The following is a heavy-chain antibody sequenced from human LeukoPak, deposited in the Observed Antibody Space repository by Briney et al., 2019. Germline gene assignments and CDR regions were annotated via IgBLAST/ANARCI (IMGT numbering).Heavy chain of an antibody. J-gene: IGHJ4*02. CDR2: IYSGGST. CDR3: ARDTRGYFDY. V-gene: IGHV3-66*01. D-gene: IGHD3-10*01. CDR1: GFTASSNY. Sequence: GGSLRLSCAASGFTASSNYMSWVRQAPGKGLEWVSVIYSGGSTYYADSVKGRFTISRDNSKNTLYLQMNSLRAEDTAVYYCARDTRGYFDYWGQGTLVTVSS.